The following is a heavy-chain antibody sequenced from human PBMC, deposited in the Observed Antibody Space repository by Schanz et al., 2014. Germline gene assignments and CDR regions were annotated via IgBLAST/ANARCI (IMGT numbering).Heavy chain of an antibody. Sequence: EVQLVESGGGLVKPGGSLRLSCAVSGFTVNTNYMSWVRQAPGKGLEWVSAISGSGGSTYYADSVKGRFTISRDNSKNTLYLQMNSLRAEDTAVYYCRLWFGELYYGMDVWGQGTTVTVSS. CDR2: ISGSGGST. CDR1: GFTVNTNY. J-gene: IGHJ6*02. V-gene: IGHV3-23*04. D-gene: IGHD3-10*01. CDR3: RLWFGELYYGMDV.